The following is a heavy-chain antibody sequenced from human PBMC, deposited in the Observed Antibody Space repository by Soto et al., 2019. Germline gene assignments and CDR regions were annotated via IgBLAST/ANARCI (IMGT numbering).Heavy chain of an antibody. CDR2: IKSKTDGGTT. D-gene: IGHD3-10*01. J-gene: IGHJ6*02. V-gene: IGHV3-15*01. Sequence: PGGSLRLSCAASGFTFSNAWMSWVRQAPGKGLEWVGRIKSKTDGGTTDYAAPVKGRFTISRDDSKNTLYLQMNSLKTEDTAVYYCTTRITMVRGVIIPKSYYYGMDVWGQGTTVTVSS. CDR3: TTRITMVRGVIIPKSYYYGMDV. CDR1: GFTFSNAW.